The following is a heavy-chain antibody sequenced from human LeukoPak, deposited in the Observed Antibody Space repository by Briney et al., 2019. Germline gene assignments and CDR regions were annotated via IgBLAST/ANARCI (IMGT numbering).Heavy chain of an antibody. CDR2: ISDSGGST. CDR1: GITLSNYG. Sequence: PGGSLILSCAVSGITLSNYGMSWVRQAPGKGLEWVAGISDSGGSTNYADSVKGRFTISRDNPKNTLYLQMNSLRAEDTAVYFCARRGVVIRVILVGFHKEAFYFDSWGQGALVTVSS. V-gene: IGHV3-23*01. D-gene: IGHD3-22*01. J-gene: IGHJ4*02. CDR3: ARRGVVIRVILVGFHKEAFYFDS.